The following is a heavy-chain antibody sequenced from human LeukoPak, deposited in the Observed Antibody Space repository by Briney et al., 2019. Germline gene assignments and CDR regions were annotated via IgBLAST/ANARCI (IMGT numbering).Heavy chain of an antibody. CDR2: ISNTGGST. J-gene: IGHJ4*02. Sequence: PGGSLRLSCAASGFTFSSYAMTWVRQAPGKGLEWVSTISNTGGSTYYADSVKGRFTISRDNSKNTLYLQMSSLRAEDTAVYYCAKRGPAGAGKSPDYFEYWGQGTLVTVSS. CDR3: AKRGPAGAGKSPDYFEY. CDR1: GFTFSSYA. V-gene: IGHV3-23*01. D-gene: IGHD6-19*01.